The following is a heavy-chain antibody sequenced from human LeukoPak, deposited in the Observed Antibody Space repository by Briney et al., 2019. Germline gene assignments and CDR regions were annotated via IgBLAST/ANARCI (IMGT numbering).Heavy chain of an antibody. D-gene: IGHD2-2*01. CDR1: GGSISSYY. CDR3: SSHPPGAAALHWFDH. Sequence: PSETLSLTCTVSGGSISSYYWSWIRQPPGKGLEWIGYIYYSGSTNYNPSLKSRVTISVDTSKNQFSLKLSSVTAAATAVYYCSSHPPGAAALHWFDHWGQGTMVTVSS. V-gene: IGHV4-59*08. CDR2: IYYSGST. J-gene: IGHJ5*02.